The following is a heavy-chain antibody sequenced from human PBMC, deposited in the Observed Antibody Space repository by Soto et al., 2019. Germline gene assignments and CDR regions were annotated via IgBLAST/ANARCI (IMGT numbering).Heavy chain of an antibody. V-gene: IGHV3-48*02. CDR1: GFTFSSYT. CDR3: ARSGVTTIDY. CDR2: ISTSSNTI. D-gene: IGHD2-21*02. Sequence: EVQLVESGGGLGQPGGSLRLSCAASGFTFSSYTMNWVRQAPGKGLEWVSYISTSSNTIYYADSVKGRFTISGDNAKNPLYLQMNSLRDGDTAMYYCARSGVTTIDYWAREPWSSSPQ. J-gene: IGHJ4*02.